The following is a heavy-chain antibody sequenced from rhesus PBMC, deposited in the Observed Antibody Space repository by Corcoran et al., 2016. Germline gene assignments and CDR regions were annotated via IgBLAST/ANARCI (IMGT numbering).Heavy chain of an antibody. CDR1: GGSISSNY. Sequence: QLQLQESGPGLVKPSETLSLTCAVSGGSISSNYWNWIRQSPGKGLEWIGYFYVGSGTPSYNPSLKSRVTISTDTSKNQFYLKLSSVTAADTAVYYCARDQPNYRGFDYWGQGVLVTVSS. J-gene: IGHJ4*01. CDR2: FYVGSGTP. D-gene: IGHD3-16*01. V-gene: IGHV4-147*01. CDR3: ARDQPNYRGFDY.